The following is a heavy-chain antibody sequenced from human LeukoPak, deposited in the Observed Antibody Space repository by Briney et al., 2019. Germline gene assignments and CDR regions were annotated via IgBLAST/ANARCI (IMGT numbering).Heavy chain of an antibody. J-gene: IGHJ3*02. D-gene: IGHD3-10*01. CDR3: ARIGFLDAFDI. Sequence: SETLFLTCTVYGGSFSGYYWTWIRQPPGKGLEWVGEINHSGSTNYNPSLKTRVTISVDTSKNQFSLKLSSVTAADTAVYYCARIGFLDAFDIWGQGTMVTVSS. V-gene: IGHV4-34*01. CDR2: INHSGST. CDR1: GGSFSGYY.